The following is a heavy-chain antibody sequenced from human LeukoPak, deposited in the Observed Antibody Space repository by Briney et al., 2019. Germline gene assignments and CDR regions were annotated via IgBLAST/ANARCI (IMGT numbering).Heavy chain of an antibody. CDR1: GFTFTKCA. Sequence: GSLRLSCVASGFTFTKCAMSWIRQAPGKGLEWVALITATGDTAYYADSVKGRFTISRGNSRNTVYMQMDSLRAEDAAIYYCAGDRNSDWYSPLDYWGQGSQVTVSP. CDR3: AGDRNSDWYSPLDY. J-gene: IGHJ4*02. CDR2: ITATGDTA. V-gene: IGHV3-23*01. D-gene: IGHD6-19*01.